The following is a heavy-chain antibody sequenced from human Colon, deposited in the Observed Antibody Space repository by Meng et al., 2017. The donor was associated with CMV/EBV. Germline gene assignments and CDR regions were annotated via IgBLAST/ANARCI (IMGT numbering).Heavy chain of an antibody. CDR2: IYPDDSET. J-gene: IGHJ5*02. CDR1: GYSFTNYW. Sequence: GESLKISCEGSGYSFTNYWIAWVRQMPRRGPEWMDIIYPDDSETRYSPSFQGQVTISVDKSLNTAYLQWNSLKASDTAMYYCARLRNFNNWFDTWGQGTLVTVSS. D-gene: IGHD4-11*01. V-gene: IGHV5-51*01. CDR3: ARLRNFNNWFDT.